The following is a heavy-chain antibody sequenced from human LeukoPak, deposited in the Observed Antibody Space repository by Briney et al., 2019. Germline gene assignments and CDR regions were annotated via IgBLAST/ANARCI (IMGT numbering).Heavy chain of an antibody. CDR3: AGGPSGYHNT. CDR1: GFTFSSYS. Sequence: GGSLRLSCAASGFTFSSYSMNWVRQAPGKGLEWVSLIYSGGSTHYVDSVKGRFTISRDNSKNTLYVQMNSLRAEDTAVYYCAGGPSGYHNTGGQGTLVTVSS. V-gene: IGHV3-66*01. D-gene: IGHD5-12*01. J-gene: IGHJ4*02. CDR2: IYSGGST.